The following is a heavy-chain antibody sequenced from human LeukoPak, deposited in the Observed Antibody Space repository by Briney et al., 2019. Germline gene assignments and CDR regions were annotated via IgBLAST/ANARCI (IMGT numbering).Heavy chain of an antibody. D-gene: IGHD1-26*01. CDR2: ISYDGSNK. J-gene: IGHJ4*02. Sequence: PGRSLRLSCAASGFTFSSYAMHWVRQAPGKGLEWVAVISYDGSNKYYADSVKGRFTISRDNSKNTLYLQMNSQRAEDTAVYYCARETPRIVGVSHFDYWGQGTLVTVSS. CDR1: GFTFSSYA. CDR3: ARETPRIVGVSHFDY. V-gene: IGHV3-30*04.